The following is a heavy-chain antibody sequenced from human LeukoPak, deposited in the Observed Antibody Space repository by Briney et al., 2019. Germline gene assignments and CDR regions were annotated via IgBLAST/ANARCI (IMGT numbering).Heavy chain of an antibody. CDR3: ARDRYGDGFAHFDY. D-gene: IGHD5-24*01. V-gene: IGHV1-2*02. J-gene: IGHJ4*02. CDR1: GYTFTSYA. CDR2: ITPSGGT. Sequence: ASVTVSCTASGYTFTSYAMHWVRQAPGQGLEWKGWITPSGGTNYPQKFQGRVAITRDTSITTAYMDLSRLTSDDTAVYYCARDRYGDGFAHFDYWGQGALVTVSS.